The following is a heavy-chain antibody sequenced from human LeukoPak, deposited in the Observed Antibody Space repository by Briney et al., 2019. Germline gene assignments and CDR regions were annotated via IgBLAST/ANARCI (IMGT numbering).Heavy chain of an antibody. D-gene: IGHD3-10*01. V-gene: IGHV4-38-2*02. CDR1: GYSISSGYY. Sequence: SETLSLTCAVSGYSISSGYYWGWIRQPPGKGLEWIGSIYHSGGTYYNPSLKSRVTISVDTSKNQFSLKLSSVTAADTAVYYCARDDYYGSGSYWPLYYYYGMDVWGKGTTVTVSS. CDR3: ARDDYYGSGSYWPLYYYYGMDV. CDR2: IYHSGGT. J-gene: IGHJ6*04.